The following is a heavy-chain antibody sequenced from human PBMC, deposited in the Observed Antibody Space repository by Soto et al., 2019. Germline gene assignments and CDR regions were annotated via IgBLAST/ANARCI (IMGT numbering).Heavy chain of an antibody. D-gene: IGHD1-1*01. V-gene: IGHV3-30*03. J-gene: IGHJ6*02. CDR3: ARDAEAYVNVMGTIQSGYYYHGLDV. CDR2: VSYDGSGK. CDR1: GFTFSSYG. Sequence: QVQLVESGGGVVQPGRSLRLSCVGSGFTFSSYGIHWVRQAPGKGLEWVAVVSYDGSGKYYADSVKGRFTISRDNSKNTLYLQMNTLGVEDTAVYHCARDAEAYVNVMGTIQSGYYYHGLDVWGQGTTVFVSS.